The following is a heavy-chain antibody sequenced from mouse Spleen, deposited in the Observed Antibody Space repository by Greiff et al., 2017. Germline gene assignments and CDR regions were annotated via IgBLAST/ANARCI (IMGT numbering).Heavy chain of an antibody. Sequence: QVQLKQPGAELVKPGASVKLSCKASGYTFTSYWMHWVKQRPGQGLEWIGMIHPNSGSTNYNEKFKSKATLTVDKSSSTAYMQLSSLTSEDSAVYYCARRVLRAVDYWGQGTTLTVSS. CDR1: GYTFTSYW. CDR2: IHPNSGST. V-gene: IGHV1-64*01. J-gene: IGHJ2*01. CDR3: ARRVLRAVDY. D-gene: IGHD1-1*01.